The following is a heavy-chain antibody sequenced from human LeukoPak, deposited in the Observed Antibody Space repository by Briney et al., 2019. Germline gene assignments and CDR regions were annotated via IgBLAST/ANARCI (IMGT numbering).Heavy chain of an antibody. CDR2: IIPVLGTP. J-gene: IGHJ3*02. D-gene: IGHD2-8*01. V-gene: IGHV1-69*16. CDR1: GGTFSSYS. CDR3: ARALDVVVMAATLGAFDI. Sequence: SVKVSCKASGGTFSSYSISWVRQAPGQGLEWMGGIIPVLGTPNYAQNFQGRVTMTTDESTITAYMELSSLKSEDTAVYYCARALDVVVMAATLGAFDIWGQGTMVTVST.